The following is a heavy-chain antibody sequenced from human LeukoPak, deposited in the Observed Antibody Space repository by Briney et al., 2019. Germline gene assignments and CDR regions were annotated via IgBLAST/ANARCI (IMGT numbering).Heavy chain of an antibody. CDR2: IKSKTDGGTT. CDR3: TTGTTSLLYYFDY. Sequence: GGSLRLSCAASGFTFSNAWMSWVRQAPGKGLEWVGRIKSKTDGGTTDYTAPVKGRFTISRDDSKNTLYLQMNSLKTEDTAAYYCTTGTTSLLYYFDYWGQGTLVTVSS. J-gene: IGHJ4*02. D-gene: IGHD1-1*01. CDR1: GFTFSNAW. V-gene: IGHV3-15*01.